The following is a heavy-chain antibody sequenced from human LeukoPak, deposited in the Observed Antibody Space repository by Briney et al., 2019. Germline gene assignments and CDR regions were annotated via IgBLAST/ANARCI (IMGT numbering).Heavy chain of an antibody. CDR1: GGSIRSSYYY. V-gene: IGHV4-30-4*08. D-gene: IGHD2-2*01. Sequence: PSETLSLTCTVSGGSIRSSYYYWGWIRQPPGKGLEWIGYIYYSGSTYYNPPLKSRVTISVDTSKNQFSLKLSSVTAADTAVYYCARDGVIVVVPAAYRYFDLWGRGTLVTVSS. CDR3: ARDGVIVVVPAAYRYFDL. J-gene: IGHJ2*01. CDR2: IYYSGST.